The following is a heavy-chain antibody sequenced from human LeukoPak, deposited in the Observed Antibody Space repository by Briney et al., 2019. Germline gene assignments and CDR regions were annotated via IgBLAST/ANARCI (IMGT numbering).Heavy chain of an antibody. CDR2: IYSGGST. J-gene: IGHJ4*02. D-gene: IGHD3-10*01. CDR3: ARGVAYYYGSGSYFYFDY. Sequence: PGGSLRLSCAASGFTFSSYEMSWVRQAPGKGLEWVSVIYSGGSTYYADSVKGRFTISRDNSKNTLYLQMNSLRAEDTAVYYCARGVAYYYGSGSYFYFDYWGQGTLVTVSS. CDR1: GFTFSSYE. V-gene: IGHV3-66*01.